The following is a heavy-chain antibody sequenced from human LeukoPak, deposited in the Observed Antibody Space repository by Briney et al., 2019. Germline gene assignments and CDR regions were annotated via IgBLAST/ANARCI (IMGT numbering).Heavy chain of an antibody. CDR3: ARVTVDYYDSSGYYYPSFYLQH. D-gene: IGHD3-22*01. CDR1: GGSISSYY. Sequence: SETLSLTCTVSGGSISSYYWSWIRQPPGKGLEWIGYIYYSGSTNYNPSLKSRVTISVDTSKNQFSLKLSSVTAADTAVYYCARVTVDYYDSSGYYYPSFYLQHWGQGTLVTVSS. J-gene: IGHJ1*01. CDR2: IYYSGST. V-gene: IGHV4-59*01.